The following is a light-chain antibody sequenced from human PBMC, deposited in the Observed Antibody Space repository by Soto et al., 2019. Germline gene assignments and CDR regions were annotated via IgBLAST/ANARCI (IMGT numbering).Light chain of an antibody. CDR1: SGHSSYA. CDR3: QTWGTGIQL. Sequence: QPVLTQSPSASASVGASVKLTCTLSSGHSSYAIAWHQQQPEKGPRYLMKLNSDGSHSKGDGIPDRFSGSSSGAERYLTISSLQSEDEADYYCQTWGTGIQLFGGGTKLTVL. V-gene: IGLV4-69*01. CDR2: LNSDGSH. J-gene: IGLJ2*01.